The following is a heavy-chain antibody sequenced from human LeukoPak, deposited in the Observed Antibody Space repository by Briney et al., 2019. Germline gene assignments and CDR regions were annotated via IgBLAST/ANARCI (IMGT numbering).Heavy chain of an antibody. J-gene: IGHJ3*02. V-gene: IGHV3-74*01. CDR1: GFTFSSYW. CDR2: IYSDGSRT. Sequence: GGSLRLSCAASGFTFSSYWMHWVRQGPGKGLVWVSRIYSDGSRTTYADSVKGRFTISGDNAKNTLYLQMNRLRAEDTAVYYCARSGRGGAFDIWGQGTMVTVSS. D-gene: IGHD1-26*01. CDR3: ARSGRGGAFDI.